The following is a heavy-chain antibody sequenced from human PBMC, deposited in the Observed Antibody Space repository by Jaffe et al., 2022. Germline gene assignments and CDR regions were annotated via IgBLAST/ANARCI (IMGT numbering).Heavy chain of an antibody. CDR2: IYHSGST. Sequence: QVQLQESGPGLVKPSETLSLTCAVSGYSISSGYYWGWIRQPPGKGLEWIGSIYHSGSTYYNPSLKSRVTISVDTSKNQFSLKLSSVTAADTAVYYCARHGRRLVNYGSGSYLPFDYWGQGTLVTVSS. D-gene: IGHD3-10*01. J-gene: IGHJ4*02. V-gene: IGHV4-38-2*01. CDR3: ARHGRRLVNYGSGSYLPFDY. CDR1: GYSISSGYY.